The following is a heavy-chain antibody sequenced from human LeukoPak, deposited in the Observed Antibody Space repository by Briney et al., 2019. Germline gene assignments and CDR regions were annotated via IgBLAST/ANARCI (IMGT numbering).Heavy chain of an antibody. V-gene: IGHV1-69*06. Sequence: GASVKVSCKASGGTFSSYAISWVRQAPGQGLEWMGGIIPIFGTANYAQKFQGRVTITADKSTSTAYVELSSLRSEDTAVYYCARALGADYYLDYWGQGTLVTVSS. CDR3: ARALGADYYLDY. J-gene: IGHJ4*02. CDR2: IIPIFGTA. D-gene: IGHD3-3*01. CDR1: GGTFSSYA.